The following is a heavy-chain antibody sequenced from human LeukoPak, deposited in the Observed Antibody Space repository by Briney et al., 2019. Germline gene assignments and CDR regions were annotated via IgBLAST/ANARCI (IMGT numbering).Heavy chain of an antibody. Sequence: SETLSLTCAISGLSPTSCYYRAWLRHSPGEGLEWISTFFQSHRSFYNASLESRVTVSLDTSKSQFSLNLTSVTAADTAFYYGARVLSVPYLLYSWGRGAQVTVSS. J-gene: IGHJ4*02. D-gene: IGHD2-15*01. V-gene: IGHV4-38-2*01. CDR3: ARVLSVPYLLYS. CDR1: GLSPTSCYY. CDR2: FFQSHRS.